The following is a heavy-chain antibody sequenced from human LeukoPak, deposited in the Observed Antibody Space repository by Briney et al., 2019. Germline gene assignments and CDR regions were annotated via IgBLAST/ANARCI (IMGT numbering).Heavy chain of an antibody. V-gene: IGHV1-3*01. Sequence: ASVTVSCKASGYTFTSYAMHWVRQAPGQRLEWMGWINAGNGNTKYSQKFQGRVTITRDTSASTAYMELSSLRSEDTAVYYCARDLVVVAALDYWGQGTLVTVSS. D-gene: IGHD2-15*01. CDR3: ARDLVVVAALDY. CDR2: INAGNGNT. CDR1: GYTFTSYA. J-gene: IGHJ4*02.